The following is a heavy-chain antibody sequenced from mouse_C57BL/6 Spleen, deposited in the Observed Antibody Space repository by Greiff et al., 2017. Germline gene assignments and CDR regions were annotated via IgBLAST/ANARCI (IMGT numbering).Heavy chain of an antibody. CDR2: IYPGDGDT. J-gene: IGHJ4*01. CDR1: GYAFSSYW. CDR3: ARSRDYNAGPYYYAMDY. V-gene: IGHV1-80*01. D-gene: IGHD1-1*01. Sequence: QVQLQQSGAELVKPGASVKISCKASGYAFSSYWMNWVKQRPGKGLEWIGQIYPGDGDTNYNGKFKGKATLTADKSSSTAYMQLSSLTSEDSAVYFCARSRDYNAGPYYYAMDYWGQGTSVTVSS.